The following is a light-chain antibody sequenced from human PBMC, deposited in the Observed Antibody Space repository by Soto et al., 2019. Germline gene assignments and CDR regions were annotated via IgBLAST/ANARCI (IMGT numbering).Light chain of an antibody. Sequence: QSVLTQPPSVSGAPGQRVTISCTGTSSNIGATYHVHWYQQLPGTAPKLLIYSNTYRPSGVPDRFSGSKSDSSASLAITGLQAEDEAVYYCQSYDSSLSALVFGGGTKLTVL. V-gene: IGLV1-40*01. J-gene: IGLJ3*02. CDR3: QSYDSSLSALV. CDR2: SNT. CDR1: SSNIGATYH.